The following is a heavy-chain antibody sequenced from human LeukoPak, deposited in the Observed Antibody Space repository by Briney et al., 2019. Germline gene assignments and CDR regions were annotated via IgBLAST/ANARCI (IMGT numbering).Heavy chain of an antibody. D-gene: IGHD1-1*01. CDR1: GYTLNSYG. CDR3: ARFTSLDVYAFDI. V-gene: IGHV1-18*01. CDR2: ISDYNANT. J-gene: IGHJ3*02. Sequence: ASVKVSCKASGYTLNSYGISWVRQAPGQGREWMGWISDYNANTNYAQKLQGRVTMTTNTSTSTAHMALRSLRSDDTAVYYCARFTSLDVYAFDIWGQGTMVTVSS.